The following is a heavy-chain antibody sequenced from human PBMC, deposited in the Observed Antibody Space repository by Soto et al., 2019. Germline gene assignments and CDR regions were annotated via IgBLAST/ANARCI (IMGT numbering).Heavy chain of an antibody. D-gene: IGHD6-6*01. CDR2: IIPIFGTA. V-gene: IGHV1-69*01. Sequence: QVQLVQSGAEVKKPGSSVKVSCKASGGTFSSYAISWVRQAPGQGLEWMGGIIPIFGTANYAQKFQGRVTITADESTSTAYMELSSRRAEDTAVYYCAGSYSSSSGWSRYYYYGMDVWGQGTTVTVSS. CDR1: GGTFSSYA. CDR3: AGSYSSSSGWSRYYYYGMDV. J-gene: IGHJ6*02.